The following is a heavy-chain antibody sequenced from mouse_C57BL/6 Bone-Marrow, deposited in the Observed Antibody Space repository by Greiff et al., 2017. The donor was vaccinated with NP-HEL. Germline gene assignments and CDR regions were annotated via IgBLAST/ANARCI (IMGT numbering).Heavy chain of an antibody. CDR3: AKVTTVVARKYFDY. Sequence: QVQLQQPGAELVKPGASVKMSCKASGYTFTSYWITWVKQRPGQGLEWIGDIYPGSGSTNYNEKFKSKATLTVDTSSSTAYMQLISLTSEDSAVYYGAKVTTVVARKYFDYWGQGTTLTVSS. J-gene: IGHJ2*01. CDR2: IYPGSGST. V-gene: IGHV1-55*01. CDR1: GYTFTSYW. D-gene: IGHD1-1*01.